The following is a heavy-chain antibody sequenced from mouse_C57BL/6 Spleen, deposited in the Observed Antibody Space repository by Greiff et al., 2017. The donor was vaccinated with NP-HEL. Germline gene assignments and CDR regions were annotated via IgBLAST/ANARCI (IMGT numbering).Heavy chain of an antibody. CDR3: ARLYYSTYYYAMDY. V-gene: IGHV1-50*01. CDR1: GYTFTSYW. D-gene: IGHD2-5*01. Sequence: QVQLQQPGAELVKPGASVKLSCKASGYTFTSYWMQWVKQRPGQGLEWIGEIDPSDSYTNYNQKFKGKATLTVDTSSSTAYMQLSSLTSEDSAVYYCARLYYSTYYYAMDYWGQGTSVTVSS. J-gene: IGHJ4*01. CDR2: IDPSDSYT.